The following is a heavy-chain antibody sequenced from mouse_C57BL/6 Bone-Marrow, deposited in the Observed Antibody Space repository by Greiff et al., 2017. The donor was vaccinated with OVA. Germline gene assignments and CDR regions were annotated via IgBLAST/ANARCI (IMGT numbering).Heavy chain of an antibody. V-gene: IGHV5-9-1*02. CDR2: ISIGGDYT. D-gene: IGHD2-1*01. CDR1: GFTFSSYA. Sequence: EVLLVESGEGLVKPGGSLKLSCAASGFTFSSYAMSWVRQTPEKRLEWVAYISIGGDYTYYADTIKGRYTLSRDNARNTLYLQLSSLKSEDTAMYYCTRLLDAVDDWGQGAAEAVSS. J-gene: IGHJ4*01. CDR3: TRLLDAVDD.